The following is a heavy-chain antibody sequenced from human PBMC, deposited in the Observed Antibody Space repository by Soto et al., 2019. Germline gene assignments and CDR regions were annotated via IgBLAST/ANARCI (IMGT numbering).Heavy chain of an antibody. V-gene: IGHV1-2*02. Sequence: ASVKVSCKASGYTFTDYYVHWVRQAPGQGLEWMGWINPNSGGTKTAQKFQGRVTVTRDTSISTAYMDLSRLRSDDTAVYYCARNWFSVAGRFHFDYWGQGIPVTVSS. CDR2: INPNSGGT. D-gene: IGHD6-19*01. J-gene: IGHJ4*02. CDR1: GYTFTDYY. CDR3: ARNWFSVAGRFHFDY.